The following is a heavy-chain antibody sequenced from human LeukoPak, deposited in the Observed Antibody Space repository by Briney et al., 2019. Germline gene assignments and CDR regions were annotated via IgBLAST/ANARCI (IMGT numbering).Heavy chain of an antibody. J-gene: IGHJ4*02. CDR3: AKNFMTKGKKFLDF. CDR1: GGSISSGGYY. D-gene: IGHD3-16*01. CDR2: IYYSGST. Sequence: SQTLSLTCTVSGGSISSGGYYWSWIRQHPGKGLEWIGYIYYSGSTYYNPSLKSRVTILVDTSKNQVSLKLSSVTAADTAVYYRAKNFMTKGKKFLDFWGQGTLATVSS. V-gene: IGHV4-31*03.